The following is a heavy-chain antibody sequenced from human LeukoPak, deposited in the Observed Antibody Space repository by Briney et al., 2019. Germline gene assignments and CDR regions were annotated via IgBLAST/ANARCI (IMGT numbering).Heavy chain of an antibody. D-gene: IGHD4-17*01. CDR3: ARHLLTTVTTRFDY. V-gene: IGHV4-39*01. Sequence: SETLSLTCTVSGGSISSSSYYWGWIRQPPGKGLEWIGSIYYSGSTYYNPSLKSRVTISVDTSKNQFSLKLSSVTAADTAVYYCARHLLTTVTTRFDYWGQGTLVTVSS. CDR2: IYYSGST. CDR1: GGSISSSSYY. J-gene: IGHJ4*02.